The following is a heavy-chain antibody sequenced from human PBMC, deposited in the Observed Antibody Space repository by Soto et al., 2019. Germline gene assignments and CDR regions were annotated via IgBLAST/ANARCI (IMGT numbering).Heavy chain of an antibody. J-gene: IGHJ5*02. CDR2: IKQDGSEK. Sequence: EVQLVESGGGLVQPGGSLRLSCAASGFTFSSYWMSWVRQAPGKGLEWVANIKQDGSEKYYVDSVKGRFTISRDNAKNSLYLQMNSLRAEDTAVYYCAGVSMGGSPPAWFDPWGQGTLVTVSS. CDR1: GFTFSSYW. D-gene: IGHD1-26*01. V-gene: IGHV3-7*05. CDR3: AGVSMGGSPPAWFDP.